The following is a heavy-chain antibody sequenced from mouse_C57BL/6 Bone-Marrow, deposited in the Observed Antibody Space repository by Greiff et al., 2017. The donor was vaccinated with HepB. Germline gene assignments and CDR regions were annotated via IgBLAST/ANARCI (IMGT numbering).Heavy chain of an antibody. D-gene: IGHD1-1*01. CDR2: ILPSIGRT. CDR3: TRRVYYGRSRHWYFDG. J-gene: IGHJ1*03. CDR1: DSEVFPIAY. V-gene: IGHV15-2*01. Sequence: QVQLQQSGSELRSPGSSVKLSCKDFDSEVFPIAYMSWVRQKPGHGFEWIGGILPSIGRTIYGEKFEDKATLDADTLSNTAYLELNSQTDEDAAIYYCTRRVYYGRSRHWYFDGWGTGTTVTVSS.